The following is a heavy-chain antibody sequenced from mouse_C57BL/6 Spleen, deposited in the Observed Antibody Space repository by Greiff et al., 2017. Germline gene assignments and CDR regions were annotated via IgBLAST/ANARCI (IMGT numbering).Heavy chain of an antibody. J-gene: IGHJ4*01. CDR1: GYSITSGYY. Sequence: EVQVVESGPGLVKPSQSLSLTCSVTGYSITSGYYWNWIRQFPGNKLEWMGYISYDGSNNYNPSLKNRISITRDTSKNQFFLKLNSVTTEDTATXYCARDGGNWYAMDYWGQGTSVTVSS. CDR3: ARDGGNWYAMDY. CDR2: ISYDGSN. D-gene: IGHD2-1*01. V-gene: IGHV3-6*01.